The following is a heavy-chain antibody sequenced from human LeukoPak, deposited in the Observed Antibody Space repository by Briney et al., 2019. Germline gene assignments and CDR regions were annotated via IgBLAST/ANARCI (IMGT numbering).Heavy chain of an antibody. J-gene: IGHJ4*02. CDR1: GYTFTVYY. CDR3: AREIVGYYYDSSGFDY. CDR2: INPNSGGT. D-gene: IGHD3-22*01. V-gene: IGHV1-2*02. Sequence: ASVKVSCKASGYTFTVYYMHWVRQAPGQGLEWMGWINPNSGGTNYAQKFQGRVTMTRDTSISTAYMELSRLRSDDTAVYYCAREIVGYYYDSSGFDYWGQGTLVTVSS.